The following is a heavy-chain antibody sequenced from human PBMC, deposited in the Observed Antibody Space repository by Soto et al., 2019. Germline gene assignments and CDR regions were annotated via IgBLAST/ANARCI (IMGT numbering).Heavy chain of an antibody. CDR2: IYHSGST. J-gene: IGHJ6*03. Sequence: QVQLQESGPGLVKPSGTLSLTCAVSSGSISSSNWWSWVRQPPGKGLEWIGEIYHSGSTNYNPSLKSRVTISVDQSKNQFSLKLSSVTAADTAVYYCARDQSYGSGSYYSYYYYYYMDVWGKGTTVTVSS. V-gene: IGHV4-4*02. CDR3: ARDQSYGSGSYYSYYYYYYMDV. CDR1: SGSISSSNW. D-gene: IGHD3-10*01.